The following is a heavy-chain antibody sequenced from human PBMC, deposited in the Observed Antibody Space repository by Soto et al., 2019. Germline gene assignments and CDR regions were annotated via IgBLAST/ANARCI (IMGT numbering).Heavy chain of an antibody. Sequence: GGSTRLSCAASGFTFSIYAMSWVRQAPGKGLEWVSAISGSGGSTYYADSVKGRFTISRDNSKNTLYLQMNSLGAEDTAVYYCATHSGYDYTAFDYWGKGTLVTVS. V-gene: IGHV3-23*01. D-gene: IGHD5-12*01. CDR2: ISGSGGST. CDR3: ATHSGYDYTAFDY. CDR1: GFTFSIYA. J-gene: IGHJ4*02.